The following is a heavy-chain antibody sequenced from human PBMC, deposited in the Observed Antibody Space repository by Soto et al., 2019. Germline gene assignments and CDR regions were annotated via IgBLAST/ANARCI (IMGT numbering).Heavy chain of an antibody. Sequence: SETLSLTCAVSGGSISSGGYSWSWIRQPPGKGLEWIGYIYQSGSTYYNPSLKSRVTILVDKSKNQFSLKLSSATAAATAEYSCARCGGDCYGHFQHWGQGTLVTVSS. J-gene: IGHJ1*01. CDR2: IYQSGST. D-gene: IGHD2-21*01. CDR1: GGSISSGGYS. CDR3: ARCGGDCYGHFQH. V-gene: IGHV4-30-2*01.